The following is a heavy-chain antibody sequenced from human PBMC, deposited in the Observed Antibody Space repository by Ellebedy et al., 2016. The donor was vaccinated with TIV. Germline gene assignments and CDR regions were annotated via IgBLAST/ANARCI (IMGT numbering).Heavy chain of an antibody. J-gene: IGHJ3*02. Sequence: PGGSLRLSCPASGFTFSNNSMNWVRQAPGKGLEWVSYISSTGTTRYYADSVKGRFTISRDNAKISLYLQMNSLTAEETAVYYSASGAYDIWGQGTMVTVSS. CDR2: ISSTGTTR. V-gene: IGHV3-48*04. CDR1: GFTFSNNS. CDR3: ASGAYDI.